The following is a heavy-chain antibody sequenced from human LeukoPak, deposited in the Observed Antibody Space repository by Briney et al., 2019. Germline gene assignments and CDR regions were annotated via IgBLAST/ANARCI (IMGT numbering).Heavy chain of an antibody. J-gene: IGHJ3*02. CDR3: ARDGPWGGRGAFDI. Sequence: GGSLRLSCAASGFIVSNNYMSWVRQAPGRGLEWVSVFYRGGGTFYADSVRGRFTISTDSSKNTLYLQMNSLRVEDTAVYYCARDGPWGGRGAFDIWGQGTMVIVSS. V-gene: IGHV3-53*01. CDR2: FYRGGGT. CDR1: GFIVSNNY. D-gene: IGHD1-26*01.